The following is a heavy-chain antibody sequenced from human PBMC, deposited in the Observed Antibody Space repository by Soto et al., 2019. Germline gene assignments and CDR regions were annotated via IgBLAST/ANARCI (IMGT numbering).Heavy chain of an antibody. J-gene: IGHJ6*02. D-gene: IGHD3-10*01. CDR2: IIPIFGTA. V-gene: IGHV1-69*13. CDR3: ARKGRFGELLRYGMDV. CDR1: GGTFSSYA. Sequence: SVKVSCKASGGTFSSYAISWVRQAPGQGLEWMGGIIPIFGTANYAQKFQGRVTITADESTSTAYMELSSLRSEDTAVYYCARKGRFGELLRYGMDVWGQGTTVTVSS.